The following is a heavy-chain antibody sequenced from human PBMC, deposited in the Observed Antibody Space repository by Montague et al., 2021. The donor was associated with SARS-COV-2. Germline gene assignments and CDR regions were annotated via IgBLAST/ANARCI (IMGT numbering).Heavy chain of an antibody. Sequence: SETLSLTCDVYGGSFSSYWSWIRQPPGRGLEWFGQISHGGGTNYNPSLKSRVTISVDTSKNQVSLKLSSVTAADAAVYYCASHGGGGRCYFGMDVWGQGTTVTVSS. CDR1: GGSFSSY. D-gene: IGHD2-15*01. J-gene: IGHJ6*02. V-gene: IGHV4-34*01. CDR2: ISHGGGT. CDR3: ASHGGGGRCYFGMDV.